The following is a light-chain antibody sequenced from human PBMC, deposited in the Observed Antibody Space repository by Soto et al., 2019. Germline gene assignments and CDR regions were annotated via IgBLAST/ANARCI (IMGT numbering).Light chain of an antibody. V-gene: IGKV1-39*01. Sequence: DIQMTQSPSSLSASVGDRVTITCRASQRIANYLNWYQQRPGKAPKLLISGASTLQSAVPSRFSGAGSGTDFTLTISTLQPEDVATYYCQQTYTTPHTFGQGTKLEIK. CDR1: QRIANY. CDR2: GAS. CDR3: QQTYTTPHT. J-gene: IGKJ2*01.